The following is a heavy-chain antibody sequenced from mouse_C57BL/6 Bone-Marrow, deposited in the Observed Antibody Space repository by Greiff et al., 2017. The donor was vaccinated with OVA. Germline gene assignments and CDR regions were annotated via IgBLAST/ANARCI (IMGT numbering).Heavy chain of an antibody. J-gene: IGHJ1*03. CDR1: GYTFTSYW. CDR2: IDPSDSYT. V-gene: IGHV1-50*01. Sequence: QVQLQQPGAELVKPGASVKLSCKASGYTFTSYWMQWVKQRPGQGLEWIGKIDPSDSYTNYNQKFKGKATLTVDTSSSTAYMQLSSLTSEDSAVYYCARDYYGSSYWYFDVWGTGTTVTVSS. D-gene: IGHD1-1*01. CDR3: ARDYYGSSYWYFDV.